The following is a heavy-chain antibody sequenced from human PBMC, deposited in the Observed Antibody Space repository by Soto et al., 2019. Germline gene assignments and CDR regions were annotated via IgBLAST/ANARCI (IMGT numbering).Heavy chain of an antibody. CDR3: VKDRSDTWSFDN. CDR1: GFIYSSCA. V-gene: IGHV3-30*18. CDR2: VSHDGTLY. J-gene: IGHJ4*02. D-gene: IGHD2-8*02. Sequence: QVQLVESGGGVVQPGRSLRLSCSASGFIYSSCAMHWVRQVPGKGLEWLAVVSHDGTLYPYADSVRGRFTISRENSRKMLYLQMNSLRPDDTAVYYCVKDRSDTWSFDNWGQGTLVTVSS.